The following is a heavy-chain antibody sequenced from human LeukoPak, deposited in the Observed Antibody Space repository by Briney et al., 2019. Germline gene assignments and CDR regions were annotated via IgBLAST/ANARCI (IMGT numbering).Heavy chain of an antibody. CDR3: ARVGYSYLYYFDY. Sequence: GGSLRLSCAAPGFTFSSYAMHWVRQAPGKGLEWVAVISYDGSNKYYADSVKGRFTISRDNSKNTLYLQMNSLRAEDTAVYYCARVGYSYLYYFDYWGQGTLVTVSS. J-gene: IGHJ4*02. CDR1: GFTFSSYA. CDR2: ISYDGSNK. D-gene: IGHD5-18*01. V-gene: IGHV3-30-3*01.